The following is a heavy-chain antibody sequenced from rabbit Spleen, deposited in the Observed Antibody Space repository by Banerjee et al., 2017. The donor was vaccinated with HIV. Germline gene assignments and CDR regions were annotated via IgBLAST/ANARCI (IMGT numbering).Heavy chain of an antibody. Sequence: QEQLVESGGGLVQPEGSLTLTCTASGFSFSGYYHMCWVRQAPGKGLEWIACIYAVSSGSTYYASWAKGRFTITRSTSLNTVTLQLNSLTAADTATYFCARDKLNNDWGHFDLWGPGTLVTVS. CDR2: IYAVSSGST. J-gene: IGHJ4*01. CDR1: GFSFSGYYH. V-gene: IGHV1S45*01. D-gene: IGHD2-1*01. CDR3: ARDKLNNDWGHFDL.